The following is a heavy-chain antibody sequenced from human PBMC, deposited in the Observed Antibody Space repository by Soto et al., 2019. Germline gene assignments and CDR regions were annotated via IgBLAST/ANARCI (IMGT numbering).Heavy chain of an antibody. Sequence: QVQLQESGPGLVKPSGTLSLTCAVSGASMSSSTWWSWVRQSPGKGLEWIGEIYHSGTTNYNPSLKGRVTISVDKSKKEFSLKLSSVTAADTAVYYCAIPGPGDFHYWGQGTLVTVSS. CDR3: AIPGPGDFHY. J-gene: IGHJ4*02. CDR1: GASMSSSTW. V-gene: IGHV4-4*02. CDR2: IYHSGTT.